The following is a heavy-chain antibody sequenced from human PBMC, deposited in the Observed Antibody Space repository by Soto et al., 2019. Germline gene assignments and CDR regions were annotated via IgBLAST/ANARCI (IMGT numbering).Heavy chain of an antibody. CDR3: ARGAWTAVVSSYYYYGMDV. Sequence: ASVKVSCKASGYTFTSYGISWVRQAPGQGLEWMGWISAYNGNTNYAQKLQGRVTMTTDTSTSTAYMELRSLRSDDTAVYYCARGAWTAVVSSYYYYGMDVWGQGTTVTVSS. CDR1: GYTFTSYG. CDR2: ISAYNGNT. V-gene: IGHV1-18*01. J-gene: IGHJ6*02. D-gene: IGHD5-18*01.